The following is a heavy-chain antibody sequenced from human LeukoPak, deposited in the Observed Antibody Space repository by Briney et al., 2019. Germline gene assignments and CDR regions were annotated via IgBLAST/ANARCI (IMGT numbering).Heavy chain of an antibody. V-gene: IGHV3-23*01. CDR2: MAFSGGPT. D-gene: IGHD1-26*01. CDR3: ARDFSLVVGASDS. J-gene: IGHJ5*02. CDR1: GFTFSAYA. Sequence: GGSLRLSCAASGFTFSAYAMAWVRRPPGRGLEWVSTMAFSGGPTHYADAVEGRFTISRDDSKSTLYLHINNLRAEDTAVYYCARDFSLVVGASDSWGKGTLVTVSS.